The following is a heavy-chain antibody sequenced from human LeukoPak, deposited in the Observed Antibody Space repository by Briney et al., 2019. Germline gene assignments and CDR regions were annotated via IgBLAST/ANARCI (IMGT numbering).Heavy chain of an antibody. J-gene: IGHJ4*02. V-gene: IGHV3-21*01. CDR2: ISSSSSYT. Sequence: GGSLRLSCAASGFTFSSYSMNWVRQAPGKGLEWVSSISSSSSYTYYADSVKGRFTISRDNAKNSLYLQMNSLRAEDTAVYYCARADDFSDYWGQGTLVTISS. CDR3: ARADDFSDY. D-gene: IGHD3-3*01. CDR1: GFTFSSYS.